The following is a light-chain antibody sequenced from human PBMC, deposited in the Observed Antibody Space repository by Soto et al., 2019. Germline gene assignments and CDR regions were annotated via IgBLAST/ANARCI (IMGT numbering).Light chain of an antibody. CDR1: SSDVGGYNY. Sequence: QSVLTQPASVSGSPGQSITISCTGTSSDVGGYNYVSWYQQHPGTAPKLIIYDVSDRPSGVSNRFSGSKSGNTASLTISGLQAEEEADYYCTSYSGSTTLGVFGAGTKVTV. CDR3: TSYSGSTTLGV. V-gene: IGLV2-14*03. CDR2: DVS. J-gene: IGLJ1*01.